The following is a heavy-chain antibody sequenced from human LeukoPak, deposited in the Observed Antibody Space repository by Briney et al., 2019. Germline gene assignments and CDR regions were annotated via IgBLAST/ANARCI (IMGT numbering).Heavy chain of an antibody. CDR3: AREHSGNYHGHY. CDR1: GGTFISYT. CDR2: IIPILGVA. D-gene: IGHD1-26*01. Sequence: SVKVSCKASGGTFISYTISWVRQAPGQGLEWMGKIIPILGVANYAQSFQGRVTITADKSTSTAYMELSSLRSGDTAVYYCAREHSGNYHGHYWGQGTLVTVSS. V-gene: IGHV1-69*04. J-gene: IGHJ4*02.